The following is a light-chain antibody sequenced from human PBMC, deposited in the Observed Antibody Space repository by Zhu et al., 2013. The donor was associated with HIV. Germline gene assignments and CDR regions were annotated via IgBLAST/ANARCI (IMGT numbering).Light chain of an antibody. V-gene: IGKV1-27*01. Sequence: DTQMTQSPSSLSASVGDRVTITCRASQGISNYLAWYQQRPGKVPRLLVYAASTLQSGVPSRFSGSGSGTDFTLTISSLQPEDVATYYCQKXNSAPITFGQGHDWRLN. CDR1: QGISNY. CDR3: QKXNSAPIT. CDR2: AAS. J-gene: IGKJ5*01.